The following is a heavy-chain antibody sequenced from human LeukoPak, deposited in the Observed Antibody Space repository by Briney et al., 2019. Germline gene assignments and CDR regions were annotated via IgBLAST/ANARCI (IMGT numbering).Heavy chain of an antibody. J-gene: IGHJ6*02. CDR1: GFTFSDYY. D-gene: IGHD2-2*01. Sequence: GGSLRLSCAASGFTFSDYYMSWIRQAPGKGLEWVSYISSSGSTIYYADSVKGRFTISRDNAKNSLYLQMNSLRAEDTAVYYCARDPIVVVPAAHYYYYGMDVWGQGTTVTVS. CDR3: ARDPIVVVPAAHYYYYGMDV. CDR2: ISSSGSTI. V-gene: IGHV3-11*01.